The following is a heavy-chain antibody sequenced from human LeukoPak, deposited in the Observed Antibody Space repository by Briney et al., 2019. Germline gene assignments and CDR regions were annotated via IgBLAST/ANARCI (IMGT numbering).Heavy chain of an antibody. V-gene: IGHV4-34*01. CDR3: ARGRGWLRLGSNNWFDP. D-gene: IGHD5-12*01. CDR2: INHSGST. J-gene: IGHJ5*02. Sequence: SGTLSLTCAVYGGSFSGYYWSWIRQPPGKGLEWIGEINHSGSTNYNPSLKSRATISVDTSKNQFSLKLSSVTAADTAVYYCARGRGWLRLGSNNWFDPWGQGTLVTVSS. CDR1: GGSFSGYY.